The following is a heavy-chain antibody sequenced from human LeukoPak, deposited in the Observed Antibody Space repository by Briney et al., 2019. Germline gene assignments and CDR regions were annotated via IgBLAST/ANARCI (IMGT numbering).Heavy chain of an antibody. J-gene: IGHJ3*02. CDR1: GFTFSSYG. CDR2: ISYDGSNK. CDR3: ARDPTAGAFDI. V-gene: IGHV3-30*03. Sequence: PGRSLRLSCAASGFTFSSYGMHWVRQAPGRGLEWVAVISYDGSNKYYADSVKGRFTISRDNSKNTLYLQMNSLRAEDTAVYYCARDPTAGAFDIWGQGTMVTVSS.